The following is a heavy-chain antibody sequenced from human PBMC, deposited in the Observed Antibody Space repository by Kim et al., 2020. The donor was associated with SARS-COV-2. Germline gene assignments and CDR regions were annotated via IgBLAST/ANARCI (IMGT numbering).Heavy chain of an antibody. D-gene: IGHD1-20*01. V-gene: IGHV4-39*01. CDR1: GGSSSISDY. J-gene: IGHJ2*01. Sequence: SETLSLTCSVSGGSSSISDYWGWIRQPPGRGLEWIGSVFRSENTYYNPSLQSRVTISLDTSKNQLSLKLRSVTAAYTAVYYCARHYEYNNGWY. CDR3: ARHYEYNNGWY. CDR2: VFRSENT.